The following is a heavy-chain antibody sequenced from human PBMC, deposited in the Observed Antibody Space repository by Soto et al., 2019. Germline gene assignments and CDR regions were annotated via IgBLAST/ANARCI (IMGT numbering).Heavy chain of an antibody. Sequence: GASVKGSCKASGYTFTRYGMSWVRQGPGQRLEWMGWISAYNGNTNYAQKLQGRVTMTTDTSTSTAYMELRSLRSDDTAVYYCARVVLRYFDWFPNDAFDIWGQGTMVTVSS. CDR2: ISAYNGNT. D-gene: IGHD3-9*01. CDR1: GYTFTRYG. V-gene: IGHV1-18*01. J-gene: IGHJ3*02. CDR3: ARVVLRYFDWFPNDAFDI.